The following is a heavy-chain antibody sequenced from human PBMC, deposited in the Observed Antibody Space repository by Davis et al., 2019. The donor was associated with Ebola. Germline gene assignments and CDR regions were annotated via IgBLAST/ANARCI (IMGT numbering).Heavy chain of an antibody. D-gene: IGHD1-1*01. CDR2: IIPILGIA. CDR1: GGTFSSYA. J-gene: IGHJ5*02. CDR3: ARDDWNQNWFDP. V-gene: IGHV1-69*04. Sequence: SVKVSCKTSGGTFSSYAISWVRQAPGQGLEWMGRIIPILGIANYAQKFQGRVTITADKSTSTAYMELSSLRSEDTAVYYCARDDWNQNWFDPWGQGTLVTVSS.